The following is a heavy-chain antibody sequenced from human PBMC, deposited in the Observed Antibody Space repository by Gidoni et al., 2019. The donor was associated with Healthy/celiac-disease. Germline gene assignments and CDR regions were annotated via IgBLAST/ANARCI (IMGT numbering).Heavy chain of an antibody. D-gene: IGHD6-13*01. CDR1: GGSFSGYY. Sequence: VQLQQCVSGLLKPSETLSLPCAVYGGSFSGYYWSWIRQPPGKGLEWIGEINHSGSTNYTPSLKSRVTISVDTSKNQFSLKLSAVTAADTAVYYCARENGAAAAVYYFDYWGQGTLVTVSS. V-gene: IGHV4-34*01. CDR2: INHSGST. J-gene: IGHJ4*02. CDR3: ARENGAAAAVYYFDY.